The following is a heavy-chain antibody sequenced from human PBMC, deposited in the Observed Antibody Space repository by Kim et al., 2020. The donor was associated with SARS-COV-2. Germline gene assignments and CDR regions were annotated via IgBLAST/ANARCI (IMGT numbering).Heavy chain of an antibody. CDR3: AGVSLSDRGLSYYAMDV. Sequence: SETLSLTCTVSGGSISSGTNYWAWIRQFPGQGLEWIGHIDFSGTTFYNSTLKSRLTISVDIYKNQFSLDLFSVTAAGTAMYYCAGVSLSDRGLSYYAMDVWGQGTPVTVS. J-gene: IGHJ6*01. CDR2: IDFSGTT. CDR1: GGSISSGTNY. D-gene: IGHD3-16*02. V-gene: IGHV4-31*03.